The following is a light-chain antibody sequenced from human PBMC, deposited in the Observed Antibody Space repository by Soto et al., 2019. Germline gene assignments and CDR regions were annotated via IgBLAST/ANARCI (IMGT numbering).Light chain of an antibody. J-gene: IGKJ4*01. CDR3: QQYHNCPLT. CDR1: QSVSSN. V-gene: IGKV3-15*01. Sequence: EIVMTQSPATLSVSPGERATLSCRASQSVSSNLAWYQQKPGQAPRLLIYGASTRANGIPARFSGNGSGTEFTLTISSLQSEDFAVYYCQQYHNCPLTFGGGTKVEIK. CDR2: GAS.